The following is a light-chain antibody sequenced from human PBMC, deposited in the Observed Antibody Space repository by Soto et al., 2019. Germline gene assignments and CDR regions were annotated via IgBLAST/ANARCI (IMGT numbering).Light chain of an antibody. CDR3: QQYGTSPPYT. CDR2: GAS. Sequence: EIVLTQSPGTLSLSPGERATLSCRASQSVSSSYLAWYQQKPGQAPRSLIYGASSRATGIPDRSSGSESVTIYTLTVSRLEPEDFALYYGQQYGTSPPYTFGQGTKLEIK. V-gene: IGKV3-20*01. J-gene: IGKJ2*01. CDR1: QSVSSSY.